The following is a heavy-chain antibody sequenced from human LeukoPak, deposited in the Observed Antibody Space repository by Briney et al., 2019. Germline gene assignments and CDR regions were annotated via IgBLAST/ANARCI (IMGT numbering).Heavy chain of an antibody. D-gene: IGHD3-3*01. CDR2: ISSSSSYI. CDR1: GFTVSSNY. Sequence: GGSLRLSCAASGFTVSSNYMSWVRQAPGKGLEWVSYISSSSSYIYYADSVKGRFTISRDNAKNSLYLQMNSLRAEDTAVYYCARGHGYYDFWSGYYTYDYWGQGTLVTVSS. CDR3: ARGHGYYDFWSGYYTYDY. J-gene: IGHJ4*02. V-gene: IGHV3-21*05.